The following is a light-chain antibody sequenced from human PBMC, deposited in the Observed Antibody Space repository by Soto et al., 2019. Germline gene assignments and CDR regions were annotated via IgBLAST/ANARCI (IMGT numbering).Light chain of an antibody. CDR1: SSDVGGYNY. Sequence: QSALTQPASVSGSPGQSITISCTGTSSDVGGYNYVSWYQQHPGKAPKLMIYEVSNRPSGVSNRFSGSKSGNTASLTISGFQAEDEADYYCSSYTSSITLVVFGGGTKLTVL. J-gene: IGLJ2*01. CDR3: SSYTSSITLVV. V-gene: IGLV2-14*01. CDR2: EVS.